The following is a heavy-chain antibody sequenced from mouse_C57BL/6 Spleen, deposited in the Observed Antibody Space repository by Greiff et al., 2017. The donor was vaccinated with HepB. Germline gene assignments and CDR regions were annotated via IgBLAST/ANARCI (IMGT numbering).Heavy chain of an antibody. CDR3: TEGYWYFDV. J-gene: IGHJ1*03. CDR2: IRLKSDNYAT. Sequence: EVNVVESGGGLVQPGGSMKLSCVATGFTFSNYWMNWVRQSPEKGLEWVAQIRLKSDNYATHYAESVKGRFTISRDDSKSSVYLQMNNLRAEDTGIYYCTEGYWYFDVWGTGTTVTVSS. CDR1: GFTFSNYW. V-gene: IGHV6-3*01.